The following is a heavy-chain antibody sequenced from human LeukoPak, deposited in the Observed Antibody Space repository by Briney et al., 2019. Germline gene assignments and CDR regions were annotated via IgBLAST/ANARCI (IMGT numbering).Heavy chain of an antibody. J-gene: IGHJ6*03. CDR3: ARDYLLLPYYYYMDV. CDR2: IKQDGSEK. CDR1: GFTFSSYS. V-gene: IGHV3-7*01. D-gene: IGHD3-22*01. Sequence: PGGSLRLSCAASGFTFSSYSMNWVRQAPGKGLEWVANIKQDGSEKYYVDSVKGRFTISRDNAKNSLYLQMNSLRAEDTAVYYCARDYLLLPYYYYMDVWGKGTTVTVSS.